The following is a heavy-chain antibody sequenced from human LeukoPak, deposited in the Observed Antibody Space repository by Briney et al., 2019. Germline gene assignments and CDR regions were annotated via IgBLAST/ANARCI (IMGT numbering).Heavy chain of an antibody. CDR2: INHSGST. CDR3: TRCRYTYGCFDS. CDR1: GFTFSSYW. V-gene: IGHV4-34*01. J-gene: IGHJ4*02. Sequence: GSLRLSCEASGFTFSSYWMTWIRQSPGKGLEWIGEINHSGSTSYNPSLKSRVTISVDASKSQFSLKLNSVTAADKAVYYCTRCRYTYGCFDSWGQGTVVTVSS. D-gene: IGHD5-18*01.